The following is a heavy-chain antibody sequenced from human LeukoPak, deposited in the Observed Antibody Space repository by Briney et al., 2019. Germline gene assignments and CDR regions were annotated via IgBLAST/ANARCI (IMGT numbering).Heavy chain of an antibody. J-gene: IGHJ4*02. CDR3: ARVRYDSSGYYYVHFDY. D-gene: IGHD3-22*01. CDR1: GGSISSSSYY. V-gene: IGHV4-39*07. CDR2: IYYSGST. Sequence: NPSETLSLTCTVSGGSISSSSYYWGWIRQPPGKGLEWIGSIYYSGSTYYNPSLKSRVTISVDTSKNQFSLKLSSVTAADTAVYYCARVRYDSSGYYYVHFDYWGQGTLVTVSS.